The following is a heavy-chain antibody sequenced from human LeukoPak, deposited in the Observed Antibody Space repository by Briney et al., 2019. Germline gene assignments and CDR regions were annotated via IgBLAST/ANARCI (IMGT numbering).Heavy chain of an antibody. Sequence: ASVKVSCKASGYTFTGYYIHWVRQAPGQGLEWMGWINPNSGGTNYAQKFQGRVIMTRDTSISTAYMELSRLRSDDTAVYCCARGLSSSWHPYWGQGTLVTVSS. CDR1: GYTFTGYY. CDR3: ARGLSSSWHPY. CDR2: INPNSGGT. J-gene: IGHJ4*02. D-gene: IGHD6-13*01. V-gene: IGHV1-2*02.